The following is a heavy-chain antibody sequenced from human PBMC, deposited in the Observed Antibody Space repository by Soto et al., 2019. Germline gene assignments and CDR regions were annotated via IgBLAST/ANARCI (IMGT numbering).Heavy chain of an antibody. V-gene: IGHV4-30-2*01. CDR1: GGSISSGGYS. Sequence: KSSETLSLTCAVSGGSISSGGYSWSWIRQPPGKGLEWIGYIYHSGSTYYNPSLKSRVTISVDRSKNQFSLKLSSVTAADTAVYYCARIGSQYGSGSYLGHYYYYGMDVWGQGTTVTVSS. CDR2: IYHSGST. CDR3: ARIGSQYGSGSYLGHYYYYGMDV. D-gene: IGHD3-10*01. J-gene: IGHJ6*02.